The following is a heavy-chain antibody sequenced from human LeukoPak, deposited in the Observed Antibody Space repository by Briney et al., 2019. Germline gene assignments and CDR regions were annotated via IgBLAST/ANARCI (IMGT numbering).Heavy chain of an antibody. CDR3: ATSTGDY. V-gene: IGHV1-8*01. J-gene: IGHJ4*02. CDR1: GYSFTNYD. Sequence: ASVKVSCKTSGYSFTNYDINWVRQATGQGLEWMGWMSPNSGKTGYAQKFQGRVTMTEDTSTDTAYMELSSLRSEDTAVYYCATSTGDYWGQGTLVTVSS. CDR2: MSPNSGKT. D-gene: IGHD4-17*01.